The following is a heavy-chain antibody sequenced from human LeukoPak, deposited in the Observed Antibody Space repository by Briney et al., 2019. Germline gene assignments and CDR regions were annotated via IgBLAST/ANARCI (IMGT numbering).Heavy chain of an antibody. V-gene: IGHV3-53*01. D-gene: IGHD3-9*01. CDR3: ASMTGPGA. CDR2: IYSGGST. Sequence: GGALRLSCAASGFNFNSYTMNWVRQAPGKGLEWVSVIYSGGSTHYADSVKGRFTISRDNSKNTLYLQMNSLRAEDTAVYYCASMTGPGAWGQGTLVTVSS. J-gene: IGHJ5*02. CDR1: GFNFNSYT.